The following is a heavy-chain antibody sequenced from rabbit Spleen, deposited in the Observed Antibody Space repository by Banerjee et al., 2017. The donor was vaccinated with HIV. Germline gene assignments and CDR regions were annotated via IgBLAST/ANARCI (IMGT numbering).Heavy chain of an antibody. J-gene: IGHJ6*01. CDR3: ARDTSSSFSSYGMDL. D-gene: IGHD1-1*01. CDR1: GVSFSANSY. Sequence: ESGGDLVKPGASLTLTCIASGVSFSANSYMCWVRQAPGKGLEWIACIDTGSSGFTYFASWAKGRFTISKTSSTTVTLQLTSLTAADTATYFCARDTSSSFSSYGMDLWGPGTLVT. V-gene: IGHV1S40*01. CDR2: IDTGSSGFT.